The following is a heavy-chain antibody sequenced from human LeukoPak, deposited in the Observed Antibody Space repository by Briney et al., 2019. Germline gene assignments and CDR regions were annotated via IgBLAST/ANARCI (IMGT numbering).Heavy chain of an antibody. J-gene: IGHJ4*02. V-gene: IGHV3-23*01. CDR3: AKRSAESSGYFDS. D-gene: IGHD6-19*01. CDR2: ITGSGAFT. Sequence: GGSLRLSCAASGFTFSSYGMSWVRQAPGKGLEWVSAITGSGAFTDYADSVKGRFTISRDNSKNTLYLQMNSLRVEDTAIYYCAKRSAESSGYFDSWGQGTLVTVSS. CDR1: GFTFSSYG.